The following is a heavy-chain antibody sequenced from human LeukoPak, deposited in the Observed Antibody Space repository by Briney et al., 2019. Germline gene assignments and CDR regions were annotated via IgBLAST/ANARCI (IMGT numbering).Heavy chain of an antibody. V-gene: IGHV3-48*01. CDR3: ARERSGYDFPGRDYYYMDV. CDR1: GFTFSTYS. CDR2: ITSSSSVK. D-gene: IGHD5-12*01. Sequence: PGGSLRLSCAASGFTFSTYSMNWVRQAPGKGLEWVSYITSSSSVKYYADSMKGRFTISRDNAKNSLYLQMNNLRAEDTAVYYCARERSGYDFPGRDYYYMDVWGKGTTVTVSS. J-gene: IGHJ6*03.